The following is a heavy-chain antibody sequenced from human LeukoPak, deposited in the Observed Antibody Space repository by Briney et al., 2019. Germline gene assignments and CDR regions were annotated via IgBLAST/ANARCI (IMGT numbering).Heavy chain of an antibody. CDR1: GFTFSSYA. CDR3: APKPGPLERRQSRVY. CDR2: ISGSGGST. J-gene: IGHJ4*02. Sequence: GGSLRLSCAASGFTFSSYAMSWVRQAPGKGLEWVSAISGSGGSTYYADSVKGRFTISRDNSKNTLYLQMNSLRAEDTAVYYCAPKPGPLERRQSRVYWGQGTLVTVSS. D-gene: IGHD1-1*01. V-gene: IGHV3-23*01.